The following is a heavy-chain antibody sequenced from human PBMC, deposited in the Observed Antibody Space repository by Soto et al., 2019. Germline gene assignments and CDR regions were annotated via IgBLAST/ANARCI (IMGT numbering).Heavy chain of an antibody. Sequence: QAVGSLRLSCEASSFIFSTTDMSWVRQAPGKGLEWVSTIYGDGRTTYYADSVRGRFSISRDNSKNMVYLQMDSLRVDDTAIYYCVKNSGWFNSWGQGSLVTVSS. CDR2: IYGDGRTT. CDR1: SFIFSTTD. V-gene: IGHV3-23*01. CDR3: VKNSGWFNS. J-gene: IGHJ5*01. D-gene: IGHD3-10*01.